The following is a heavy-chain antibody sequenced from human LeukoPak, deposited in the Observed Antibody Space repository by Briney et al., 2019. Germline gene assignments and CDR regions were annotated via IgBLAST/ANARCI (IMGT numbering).Heavy chain of an antibody. CDR1: GFTFSSYE. CDR2: ISSSGSTI. Sequence: GSLRLSCAASGFTFSSYEMNWVRQAPGKGLEWVSYISSSGSTIYYADSVKGRFTISRDNAKNSLYLQMNSLRAEDTAVYYCARVLEGGSSWYPGGWTPPLYFDSWGQGTLVTVSS. J-gene: IGHJ4*02. V-gene: IGHV3-48*03. D-gene: IGHD6-13*01. CDR3: ARVLEGGSSWYPGGWTPPLYFDS.